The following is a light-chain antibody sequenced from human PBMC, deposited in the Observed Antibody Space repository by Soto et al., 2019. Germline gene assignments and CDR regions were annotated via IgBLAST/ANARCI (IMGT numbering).Light chain of an antibody. J-gene: IGKJ3*01. CDR1: QSVSSN. CDR3: QQYHNWPPVT. V-gene: IGKV3-15*01. CDR2: AAS. Sequence: EIVMTQSPATLSVSPGERATLSCRASQSVSSNLAWYQQKPGQAPRLLIYAASTRATGIPARFSGRGSGTEFTLTISSLQSEDFAVYYCQQYHNWPPVTFGPGTKVDIE.